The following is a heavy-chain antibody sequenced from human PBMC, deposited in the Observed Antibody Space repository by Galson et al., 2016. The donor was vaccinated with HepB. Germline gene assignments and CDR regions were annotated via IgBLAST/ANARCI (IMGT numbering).Heavy chain of an antibody. Sequence: SLRLSCAASGFTFNNYAMSWVRQAPGKGLEWVSGISGGGDDTDYADSVKGRFLISREHSKDTLYPQMNSLGVEDTAAYYCAGGVGATDFGVGTFYYYGMDVWGQGTTVTVSS. CDR2: ISGGGDDT. V-gene: IGHV3-23*01. CDR1: GFTFNNYA. J-gene: IGHJ6*02. CDR3: AGGVGATDFGVGTFYYYGMDV. D-gene: IGHD1-26*01.